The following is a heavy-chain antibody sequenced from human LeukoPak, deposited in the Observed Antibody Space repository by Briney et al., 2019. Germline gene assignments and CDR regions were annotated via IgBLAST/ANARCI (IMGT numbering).Heavy chain of an antibody. CDR3: ATKTTTHSYYGMDV. CDR1: GYIFTSYW. Sequence: GESLKISCKGSGYIFTSYWIVWWGQMPGKGLEGRGIIYPGDSNTRYSPSFQGQVTISADKSISTAYLQWSSLKASDPAMYYCATKTTTHSYYGMDVWGQGTPVTVSS. V-gene: IGHV5-51*01. CDR2: IYPGDSNT. J-gene: IGHJ6*02. D-gene: IGHD1-7*01.